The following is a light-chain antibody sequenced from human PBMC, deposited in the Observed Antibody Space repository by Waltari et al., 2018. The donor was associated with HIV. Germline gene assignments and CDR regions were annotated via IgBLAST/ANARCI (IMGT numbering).Light chain of an antibody. CDR1: ILTTGSGNG. J-gene: IGLJ3*02. CDR2: ANN. Sequence: QSVLSQPPPVPGAPGQRDSRTCSGGILTTGSGNGLHSFQQFPGRAPKVLIYANNNRPSGVPDRFSGSKSGYSASLVITGLQAEDDADYYCQSYDSSLSGWVFGGGTKLTVL. CDR3: QSYDSSLSGWV. V-gene: IGLV1-40*01.